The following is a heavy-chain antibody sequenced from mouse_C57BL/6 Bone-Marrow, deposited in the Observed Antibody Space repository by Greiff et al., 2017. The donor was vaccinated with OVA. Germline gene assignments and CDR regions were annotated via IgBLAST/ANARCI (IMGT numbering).Heavy chain of an antibody. J-gene: IGHJ3*01. CDR3: ARDRGLLRFAY. Sequence: EVKLQESGPGLVKPSQSLSLTCSVTGYSITSGYYWNWIRQFPGNKLEWMGYISYDGSNNYNPSLKNRISITRDTSKNQLFLKLNSVTTEDTATDYCARDRGLLRFAYWGQGTLVTVSA. V-gene: IGHV3-6*01. D-gene: IGHD2-3*01. CDR2: ISYDGSN. CDR1: GYSITSGYY.